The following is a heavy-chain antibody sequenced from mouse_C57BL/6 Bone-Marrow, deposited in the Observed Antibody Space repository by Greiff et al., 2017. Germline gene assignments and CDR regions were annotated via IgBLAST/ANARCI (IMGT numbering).Heavy chain of an antibody. J-gene: IGHJ3*01. V-gene: IGHV1-64*01. CDR2: IHPNSGST. CDR1: GYTFTSYW. D-gene: IGHD1-1*01. Sequence: QVQLQQPGAELVKPGASVKLSCKASGYTFTSYWMHWVKQRPGQGLEWIGMIHPNSGSTNYNEKFKSKATLTVDKSSSTAYVQLSSLTSEDSAVYYCARYYYGSSAWFAYWGQGTLVTVSA. CDR3: ARYYYGSSAWFAY.